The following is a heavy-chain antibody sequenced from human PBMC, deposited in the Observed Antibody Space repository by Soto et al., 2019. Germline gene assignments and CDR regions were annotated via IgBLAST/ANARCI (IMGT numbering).Heavy chain of an antibody. D-gene: IGHD2-15*01. V-gene: IGHV3-21*01. CDR2: ITTSSSFR. Sequence: EVQLVESGGGLVKPGGSLRLSCAASGFTLSIYSMNWVRQAPGKGLEWVADITTSSSFRFYADSLKGRFTISRDDAKNSGYLQMNSLRDEDTGVYYCARDLGVELATLTLDIWGRGTLVTVSS. CDR3: ARDLGVELATLTLDI. J-gene: IGHJ4*02. CDR1: GFTLSIYS.